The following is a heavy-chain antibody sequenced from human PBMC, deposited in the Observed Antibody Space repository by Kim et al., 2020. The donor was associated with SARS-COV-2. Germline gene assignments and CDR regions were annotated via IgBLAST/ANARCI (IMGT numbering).Heavy chain of an antibody. CDR2: LRMDRDMI. J-gene: IGHJ6*01. CDR1: GFTLEKFV. CDR3: TRDLVPGGADYY. V-gene: IGHV3-9*01. D-gene: IGHD6-6*01. Sequence: GGSLRLSCEMSGFTLEKFVVNWVRQPPGKGLEWVSGLRMDRDMIGYADSVKGRFTMSRDNAKDTLYLHMDSLRIEDTAFYYCTRDLVPGGADYY.